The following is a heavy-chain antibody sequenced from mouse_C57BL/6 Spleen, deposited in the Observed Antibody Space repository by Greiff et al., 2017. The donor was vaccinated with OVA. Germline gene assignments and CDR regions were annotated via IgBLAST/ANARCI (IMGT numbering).Heavy chain of an antibody. J-gene: IGHJ3*01. Sequence: VKLVESGAELVKPGASVKISCKASGYAFSSYWMNWVKQRPGKGLEWIGQIYPGDGDTNYNGKFKGKATLTADKSSSTAYMQLSSLTSEDSAVYFCARSGGGYPWFAYWGQGTLVTVSA. CDR1: GYAFSSYW. D-gene: IGHD2-2*01. V-gene: IGHV1-80*01. CDR2: IYPGDGDT. CDR3: ARSGGGYPWFAY.